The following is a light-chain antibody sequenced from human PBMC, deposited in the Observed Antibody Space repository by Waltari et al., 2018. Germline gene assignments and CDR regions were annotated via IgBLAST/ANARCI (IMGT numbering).Light chain of an antibody. CDR1: QSLLVDNGNTY. CDR3: MQGTHFPLT. V-gene: IGKV2-30*01. Sequence: DVVLTQSPFSLPIMPGQPASMTCRSSQSLLVDNGNTYLSWFLQRPGQPPRRLIYKVSNRDSGVPDRFSGSGAGREFTLKINRVEAEDVGIYYCMQGTHFPLTFGGGTRLEIK. CDR2: KVS. J-gene: IGKJ4*01.